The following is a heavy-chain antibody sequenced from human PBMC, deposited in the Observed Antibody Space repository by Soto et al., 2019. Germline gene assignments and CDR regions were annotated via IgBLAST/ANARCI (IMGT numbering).Heavy chain of an antibody. J-gene: IGHJ5*02. CDR1: GGSISSGDYY. D-gene: IGHD3-10*01. V-gene: IGHV4-30-4*01. CDR3: AREGVGDCGANWFDP. CDR2: IYYSGST. Sequence: QVQLQESGPGLVKPSQTLSLTCTVSGGSISSGDYYWSWIRQPPGKGLEWVGYIYYSGSTYYNPSLKSGVTISVDTSLNQFSLKRSSVTAADTAVYYWAREGVGDCGANWFDPWGEGTLVTVSS.